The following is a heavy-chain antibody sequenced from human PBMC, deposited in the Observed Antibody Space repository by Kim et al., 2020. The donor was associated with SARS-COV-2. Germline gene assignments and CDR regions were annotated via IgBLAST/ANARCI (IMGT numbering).Heavy chain of an antibody. CDR1: GYSFTSYW. D-gene: IGHD2-2*01. CDR3: ARHTPREVVPAGGDAFDI. Sequence: GESLKISCKGSGYSFTSYWISWVRQMPGKGLEWMGRIDPSDSYTNYSPSFQGHVTISADKSISTAYLQWSSLKASDTAMYYCARHTPREVVPAGGDAFDIWGQGTMVTVSS. J-gene: IGHJ3*02. CDR2: IDPSDSYT. V-gene: IGHV5-10-1*01.